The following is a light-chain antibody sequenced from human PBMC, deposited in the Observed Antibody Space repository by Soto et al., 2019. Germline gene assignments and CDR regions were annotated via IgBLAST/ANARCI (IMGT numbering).Light chain of an antibody. J-gene: IGKJ1*01. CDR3: LHMYSAPAT. CDR2: AAS. Sequence: DIHMIQSPSSLYASVGYRVTITCRSSKNIDNCLSWYQKKPGQAPELLIDAASLLQSGVPSRFSGSASGTEFTLNISSLKREDLATYHFLHMYSAPATLGKGKRVEIK. CDR1: KNIDNC. V-gene: IGKV1-39*01.